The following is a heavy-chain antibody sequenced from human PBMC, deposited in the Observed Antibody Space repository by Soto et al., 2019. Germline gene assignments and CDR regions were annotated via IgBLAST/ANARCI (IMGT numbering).Heavy chain of an antibody. Sequence: PSETLSLTCAVYGGSFSGYYWSWIRQPPGKGLEWIGEINHSGSTNYNPSLKSRVTISVDTSKNQFSLKLSSVTAADTAVYYCARGGVTMVRGVNIAYYYYYYGMDVWGQGTTVTVSS. CDR3: ARGGVTMVRGVNIAYYYYYYGMDV. CDR2: INHSGST. CDR1: GGSFSGYY. D-gene: IGHD3-10*01. J-gene: IGHJ6*02. V-gene: IGHV4-34*01.